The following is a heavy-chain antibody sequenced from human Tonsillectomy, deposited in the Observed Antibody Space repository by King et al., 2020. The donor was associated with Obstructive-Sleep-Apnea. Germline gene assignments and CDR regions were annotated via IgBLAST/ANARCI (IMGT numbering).Heavy chain of an antibody. D-gene: IGHD1-26*01. J-gene: IGHJ4*02. CDR2: INHSGST. CDR3: ARVLGAAGPDYYFDY. V-gene: IGHV4-34*01. CDR1: GGSFSDYF. Sequence: HVQLQQWGTGLLKPSETLSLTCAVYGGSFSDYFWSWIRQPPGKELEWIGEINHSGSTNFNPSLKSRVTISVDTSRNQFSLKLHSVTAADTAVYYCARVLGAAGPDYYFDYWGQGTLVTVSS.